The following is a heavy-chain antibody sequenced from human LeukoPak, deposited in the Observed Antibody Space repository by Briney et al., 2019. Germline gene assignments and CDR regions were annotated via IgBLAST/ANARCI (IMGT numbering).Heavy chain of an antibody. D-gene: IGHD3-10*01. J-gene: IGHJ4*02. CDR2: INPNSGGT. Sequence: ASVKVSSKASGYTFTGYYIHWVRQAPGQGLEWMGWINPNSGGTNYAQKFQGRVIMTRDTSISTAYMELRSLSSDDTAVYFCARDYSGSGSYYVIFDYWGQGTLVTVSS. CDR1: GYTFTGYY. V-gene: IGHV1-2*02. CDR3: ARDYSGSGSYYVIFDY.